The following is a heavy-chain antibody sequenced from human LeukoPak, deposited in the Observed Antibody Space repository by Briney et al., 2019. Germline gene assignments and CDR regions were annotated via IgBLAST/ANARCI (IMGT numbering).Heavy chain of an antibody. CDR1: GFTFTSYS. CDR2: IGGGGVST. D-gene: IGHD3-3*01. Sequence: GGSLRLSCAASGFTFTSYSMGWVRQAPGKGLEWVSGIGGGGVSTYYTDSVKGRFTISRDNSRNTLYLQMNSLRAEDTAVYYCAKGATIFGVGRDYYMDVWGKGTTVTVSS. CDR3: AKGATIFGVGRDYYMDV. V-gene: IGHV3-23*01. J-gene: IGHJ6*03.